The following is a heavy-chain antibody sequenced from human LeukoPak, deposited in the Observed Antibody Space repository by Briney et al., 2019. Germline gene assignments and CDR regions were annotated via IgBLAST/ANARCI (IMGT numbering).Heavy chain of an antibody. Sequence: GGSLRLSCAASVFTFSGSAMHWVRQASGKGLEWVGRIRNKADNYATAYAASVKGRFTISRDDSKNTAFLQMDSLRTEDTAVYYCTRLRDSYNHDYHGMDVCGQGNTVTVSS. CDR3: TRLRDSYNHDYHGMDV. CDR2: IRNKADNYAT. D-gene: IGHD5-24*01. V-gene: IGHV3-73*01. CDR1: VFTFSGSA. J-gene: IGHJ6*02.